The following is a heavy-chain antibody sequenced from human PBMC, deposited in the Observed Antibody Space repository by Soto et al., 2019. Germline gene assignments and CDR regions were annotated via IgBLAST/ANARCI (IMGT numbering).Heavy chain of an antibody. CDR2: IIPIFGTA. D-gene: IGHD3-10*01. J-gene: IGHJ6*02. Sequence: GASVKVSCKASGGTFSSYTITWVRQAPGQGLEWMGGIIPIFGTANYAQKFQGRVTITADESTSTAYMELSGLRSEDTAVYYCAREGGSGNYRYYAMDVWGQGTTVTVSS. CDR1: GGTFSSYT. V-gene: IGHV1-69*13. CDR3: AREGGSGNYRYYAMDV.